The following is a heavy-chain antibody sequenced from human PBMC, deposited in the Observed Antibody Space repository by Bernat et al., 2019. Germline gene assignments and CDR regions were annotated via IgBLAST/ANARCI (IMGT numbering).Heavy chain of an antibody. V-gene: IGHV3-74*01. D-gene: IGHD3-3*02. CDR1: GFTFSGYW. CDR3: ARDSNYAMDL. CDR2: IYSDGSST. Sequence: EVQLVESGGGLVQPGRSLRLSCVASGFTFSGYWMHWVRQAPGEGLVWVSRIYSDGSSTIYSDSVKGRFTIVRDNAKNTLYLEMNSLRAEGTAVYYCARDSNYAMDLWGQGTTVTVSS. J-gene: IGHJ6*02.